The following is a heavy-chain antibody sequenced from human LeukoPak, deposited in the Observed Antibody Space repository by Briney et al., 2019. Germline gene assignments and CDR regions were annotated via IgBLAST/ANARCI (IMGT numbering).Heavy chain of an antibody. V-gene: IGHV3-30*02. CDR2: IRYDGSNK. D-gene: IGHD3-16*01. J-gene: IGHJ4*02. CDR3: AKADYVWGSYYSFDY. CDR1: GFTFSSYG. Sequence: SGGSLRLSCAASGFTFSSYGMHWVRQAPGKGLEWVAFIRYDGSNKYYADSVKGRFTISRDNSKNTLYLQMNSLRAEDTAVYYCAKADYVWGSYYSFDYWGQGTLVTVSS.